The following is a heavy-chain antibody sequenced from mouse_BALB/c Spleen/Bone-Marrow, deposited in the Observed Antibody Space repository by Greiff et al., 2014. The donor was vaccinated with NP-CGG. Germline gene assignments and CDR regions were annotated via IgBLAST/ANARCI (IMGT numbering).Heavy chain of an antibody. Sequence: EVQLEQSGGGLVQPGGSRKLSCAASGFTFSSFGMHWVRQAPEQGLEWVAYISNGSSTIYYEDTVKGRSTISRDNPSNTPFLQMTSLRSEDAAMYYCARKGAVITHYYAMDYWGQGTSVTVSS. CDR3: ARKGAVITHYYAMDY. CDR2: ISNGSSTI. V-gene: IGHV5-17*02. J-gene: IGHJ4*01. D-gene: IGHD2-4*01. CDR1: GFTFSSFG.